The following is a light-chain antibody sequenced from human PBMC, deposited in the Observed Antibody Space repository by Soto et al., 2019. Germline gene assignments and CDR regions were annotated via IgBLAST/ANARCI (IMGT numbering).Light chain of an antibody. Sequence: QSALTQPRSVWGSPGQSVTISCTGTNSDDGGYNYVSWYQQHPGKAPKLMISDVSKRPSGVPDRFSGSKSGNTASLPIAGLQAEDEADYYCCSYAGSYYVFGTGTKLTVL. CDR2: DVS. CDR3: CSYAGSYYV. V-gene: IGLV2-11*01. J-gene: IGLJ1*01. CDR1: NSDDGGYNY.